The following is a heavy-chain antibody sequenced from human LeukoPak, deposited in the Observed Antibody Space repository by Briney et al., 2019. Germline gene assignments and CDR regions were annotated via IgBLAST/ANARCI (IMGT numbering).Heavy chain of an antibody. V-gene: IGHV3-23*01. CDR2: ISATGGST. J-gene: IGHJ6*03. CDR3: AKNGDRGAYCSGGSCYPYYYYYIDV. CDR1: GFTFSSYG. D-gene: IGHD2-15*01. Sequence: GGSLRLSCAASGFTFSSYGMSWVRQAPGKGLEWVSAISATGGSTYYADSVKGRFTISRDNSKNTLYLQMNSLRAEDTAIYYCAKNGDRGAYCSGGSCYPYYYYYIDVWGKGTTVTISS.